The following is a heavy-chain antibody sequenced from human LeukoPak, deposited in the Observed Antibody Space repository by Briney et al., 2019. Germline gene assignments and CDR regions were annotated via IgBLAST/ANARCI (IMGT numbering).Heavy chain of an antibody. J-gene: IGHJ3*02. CDR1: GFTFDDYA. Sequence: GGSLRLSCAASGFTFDDYAMHWVRQAPGKGLEWVSGISWNSGSIGYADSVKGRFTISRDNAKNSLYLQMNGLRAEDTALYYCAKDIGYDSSGYAFDIWGQGTMVTVSS. D-gene: IGHD3-22*01. V-gene: IGHV3-9*01. CDR3: AKDIGYDSSGYAFDI. CDR2: ISWNSGSI.